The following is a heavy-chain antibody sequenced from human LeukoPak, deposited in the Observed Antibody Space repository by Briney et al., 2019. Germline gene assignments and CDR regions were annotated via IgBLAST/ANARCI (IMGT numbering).Heavy chain of an antibody. Sequence: PGGSLRLSCAASGFTFSSYAMSWVRQASGKGLEWVSAISGSGGSKYYADSVKGRFTISRDNAKNTLYLQMNSLRAEDTAVYYCARGGTSRYDFIYWGQGTLVPVSS. CDR2: ISGSGGSK. D-gene: IGHD3-3*01. CDR3: ARGGTSRYDFIY. V-gene: IGHV3-23*01. CDR1: GFTFSSYA. J-gene: IGHJ4*02.